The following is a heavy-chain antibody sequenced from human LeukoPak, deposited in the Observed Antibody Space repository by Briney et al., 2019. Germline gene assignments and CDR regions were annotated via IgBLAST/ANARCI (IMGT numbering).Heavy chain of an antibody. J-gene: IGHJ4*02. CDR2: IYSGGYT. Sequence: GGSLRLSCVVSRFSVSSNYMNWVRQAPGKGLEWVSVIYSGGYTYYADSVKGRFTITRDNSKNTLFLQMNSLTAEDTAIYYCARGGGGNYVLDDWGQGTLVTVSS. V-gene: IGHV3-53*01. CDR1: RFSVSSNY. CDR3: ARGGGGNYVLDD. D-gene: IGHD3-10*02.